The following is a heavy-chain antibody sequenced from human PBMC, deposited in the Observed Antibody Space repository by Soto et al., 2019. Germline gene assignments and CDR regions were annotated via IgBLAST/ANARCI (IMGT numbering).Heavy chain of an antibody. CDR1: GFTFSSYV. J-gene: IGHJ5*01. V-gene: IGHV3-23*01. CDR2: ISGSGGNT. D-gene: IGHD6-19*01. Sequence: LRLSCAASGFTFSSYVMNWVRQAPGKGLEWVSTISGSGGNTCYADSMKGRFTISRDNSKNTLYLQINSLRAEDTAVYYCARDRTTSSGWFRNWFDSWGQGTLVTVSS. CDR3: ARDRTTSSGWFRNWFDS.